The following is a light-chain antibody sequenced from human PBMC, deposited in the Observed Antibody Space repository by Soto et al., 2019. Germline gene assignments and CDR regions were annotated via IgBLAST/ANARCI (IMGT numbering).Light chain of an antibody. Sequence: EIVLTQSPCTLSLSPVERSTLSCRASQSVSSNYLAWYQQKPGQAPKVLIHRASSRATGIPDRFSGSGSGTDFTLTISRLEPEDFAVYYCQQYGSSPLTFGGGTKVDIK. CDR1: QSVSSNY. CDR3: QQYGSSPLT. J-gene: IGKJ4*01. CDR2: RAS. V-gene: IGKV3-20*01.